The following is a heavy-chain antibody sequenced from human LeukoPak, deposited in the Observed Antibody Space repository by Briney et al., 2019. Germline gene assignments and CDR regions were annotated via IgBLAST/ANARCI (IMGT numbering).Heavy chain of an antibody. CDR2: ISYDGSNK. D-gene: IGHD6-19*01. V-gene: IGHV3-30*18. CDR3: AKSDSGWTNYFDY. Sequence: GGSLRRSCAASGFTFSSYGMHWVRQAPGKGLEWVAVISYDGSNKYYADSVKGRFTISRDNSKNTLYLQMNSLRAEDTAVYYCAKSDSGWTNYFDYWGQGTLVTVSS. CDR1: GFTFSSYG. J-gene: IGHJ4*02.